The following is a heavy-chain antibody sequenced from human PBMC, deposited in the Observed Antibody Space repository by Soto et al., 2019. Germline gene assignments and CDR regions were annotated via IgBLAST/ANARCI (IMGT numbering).Heavy chain of an antibody. CDR2: IKVDSGYT. CDR1: GYPFIKYG. CDR3: ATYYDTGFDP. Sequence: QLQLVQSAAEVKKPGASVRVSCKAYGYPFIKYGISWIRQAPEQGLEWMGWIKVDSGYTNYAQKFQGRVTITADTSSDTAFMELRSLRLYDTAVYFCATYYDTGFDPWGQGTLVSVYS. J-gene: IGHJ5*02. D-gene: IGHD3-22*01. V-gene: IGHV1-18*04.